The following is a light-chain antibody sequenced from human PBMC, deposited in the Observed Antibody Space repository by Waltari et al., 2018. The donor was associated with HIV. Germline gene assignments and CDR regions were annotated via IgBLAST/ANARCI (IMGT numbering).Light chain of an antibody. CDR3: QTWGTGIVL. CDR2: LNSDGSH. V-gene: IGLV4-69*01. J-gene: IGLJ2*01. Sequence: QLVLTQSPSASASLGASVKLNCTLSSGHISYAIAWHQQQPEKGPRYLMKLNSDGSHTKGDGIPYRFSGASSGAERYLTLSSLQSDDEADYYCQTWGTGIVLFGGGTKVTVL. CDR1: SGHISYA.